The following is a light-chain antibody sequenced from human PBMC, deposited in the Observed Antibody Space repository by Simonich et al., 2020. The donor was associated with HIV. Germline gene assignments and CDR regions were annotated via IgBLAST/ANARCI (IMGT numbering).Light chain of an antibody. Sequence: QSALTQPPSVSGSPGQSITISCTGTSSDVGAYNYVSWYQQHPGKAPKVMIFDVNNRPSGVSNRFSGSKSGNTASLTISGLQAEDEADYYCSSYTSSSTVVFGGGTKLTVL. CDR1: SSDVGAYNY. J-gene: IGLJ2*01. CDR3: SSYTSSSTVV. CDR2: DVN. V-gene: IGLV2-14*03.